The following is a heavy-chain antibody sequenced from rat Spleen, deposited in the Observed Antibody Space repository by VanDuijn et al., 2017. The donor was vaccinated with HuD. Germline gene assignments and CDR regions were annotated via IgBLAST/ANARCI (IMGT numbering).Heavy chain of an antibody. D-gene: IGHD1-9*01. CDR2: ISYDGGNT. CDR1: GFTFSTYG. Sequence: EVQLVESGGGLVQPGRSMKLSCVASGFTFSTYGMAWVRQAPKKGLEWVAYISYDGGNTYYRDSVKGRFTISRDNAKSTLSLQMDSLRSEDTATYYCARRHYGYTDYFDYWGQGVMVTVSS. V-gene: IGHV5-25*01. J-gene: IGHJ2*01. CDR3: ARRHYGYTDYFDY.